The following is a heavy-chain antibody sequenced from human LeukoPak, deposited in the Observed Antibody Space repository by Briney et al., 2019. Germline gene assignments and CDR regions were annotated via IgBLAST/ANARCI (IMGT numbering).Heavy chain of an antibody. CDR1: GGSISSNTYY. CDR3: ATPGLARAY. Sequence: SETLSLTCTVSGGSISSNTYYWGWVRQPPGKGLEWIGSIYYSGNTYYNASLKSRVTISGDTSKNQFSLILSSVTAADTAVYYCATPGLARAYWGQGTLVTVSS. V-gene: IGHV4-39*01. CDR2: IYYSGNT. J-gene: IGHJ4*02.